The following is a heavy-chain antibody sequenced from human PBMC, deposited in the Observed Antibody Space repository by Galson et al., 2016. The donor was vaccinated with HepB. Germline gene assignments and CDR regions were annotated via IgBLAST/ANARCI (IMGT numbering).Heavy chain of an antibody. CDR1: GFSFDDYA. J-gene: IGHJ6*02. CDR3: ARPKPKVLYGMDV. V-gene: IGHV3-9*01. Sequence: SLRLSCAASGFSFDDYAMHWVRQAPGKGLEWVSGINWNSGKTGYADSVKGRFTISRDNAKNSLYPQMNSLRVEDTAVYYCARPKPKVLYGMDVWGQGTTVIVSS. CDR2: INWNSGKT. D-gene: IGHD3-10*01.